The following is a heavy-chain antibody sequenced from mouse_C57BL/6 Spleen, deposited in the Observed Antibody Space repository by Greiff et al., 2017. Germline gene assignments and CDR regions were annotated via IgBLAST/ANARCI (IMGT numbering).Heavy chain of an antibody. CDR2: IRLKSDNYAT. CDR1: GFTFSNYW. CDR3: TGGYVDV. V-gene: IGHV6-3*01. J-gene: IGHJ1*03. Sequence: EVMLVESGGGLVQPGGSMKISCVASGFTFSNYWMNWVRQSPEKGLEWVAQIRLKSDNYATNYAESVKGRFTISRDDSESSVYLQMNNLRAEDTGIYYCTGGYVDVWGTGTTVTVSS.